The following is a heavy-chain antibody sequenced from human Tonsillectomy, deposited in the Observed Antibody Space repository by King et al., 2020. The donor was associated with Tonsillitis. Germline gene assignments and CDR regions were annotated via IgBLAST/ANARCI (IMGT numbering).Heavy chain of an antibody. Sequence: QLQESGPGLAKSSETLSLTCTVSGGSISDISYYWGWICQPPGKGLEWIGSIYYSGNTYYNPSLKSRVTISLDTSKNQFSLKLSSVTAADTAVYYCARLFWYGYYFDYWGQGTLVTVSS. CDR1: GGSISDISYY. CDR3: ARLFWYGYYFDY. J-gene: IGHJ4*02. D-gene: IGHD6-13*01. V-gene: IGHV4-39*07. CDR2: IYYSGNT.